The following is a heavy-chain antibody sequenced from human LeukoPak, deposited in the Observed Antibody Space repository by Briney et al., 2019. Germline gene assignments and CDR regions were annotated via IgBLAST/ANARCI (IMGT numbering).Heavy chain of an antibody. J-gene: IGHJ4*02. V-gene: IGHV1-69*05. Sequence: GSSVTVSCKTTGGTSKFFAVNWVRQAPGQGLEWMGEIKPMFGTGSIPNTATAAYGQKFQGRLTITTDESTTTAYMELNSLRSGDTAVYFCAREIFHSTSGISQGFDYWGQGTLITVSS. CDR2: IKPMFGTG. CDR1: GGTSKFFA. D-gene: IGHD3-3*01. CDR3: AREIFHSTSGISQGFDY.